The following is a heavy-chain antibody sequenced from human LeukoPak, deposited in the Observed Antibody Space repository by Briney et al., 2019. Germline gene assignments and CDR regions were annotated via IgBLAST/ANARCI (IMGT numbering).Heavy chain of an antibody. V-gene: IGHV3-23*01. CDR3: AKDTIPYYDFWSGRYFDY. Sequence: QPGGSLRLSCAASGFTFSSYAMSWVRQAPGKGLEWVSAISGSGGSTYYADSVKGRFTISRDNSKNTLYLQMNSLRAEDTAVYYCAKDTIPYYDFWSGRYFDYWAREPWSPSPQ. D-gene: IGHD3-3*01. CDR1: GFTFSSYA. CDR2: ISGSGGST. J-gene: IGHJ4*02.